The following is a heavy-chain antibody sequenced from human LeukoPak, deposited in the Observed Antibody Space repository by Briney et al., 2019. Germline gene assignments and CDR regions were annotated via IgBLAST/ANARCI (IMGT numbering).Heavy chain of an antibody. Sequence: GGSLRLSCAASGFTFNTYVMNWVRQAPGKGLEWVSYITSSGTTIYYADSVKGRFTMFRDNAENSLYLQMNSLRADDTAVYYCARGCNYGYLWNAFDIWGQGTMVTVSS. D-gene: IGHD5-18*01. J-gene: IGHJ3*02. CDR2: ITSSGTTI. V-gene: IGHV3-48*03. CDR1: GFTFNTYV. CDR3: ARGCNYGYLWNAFDI.